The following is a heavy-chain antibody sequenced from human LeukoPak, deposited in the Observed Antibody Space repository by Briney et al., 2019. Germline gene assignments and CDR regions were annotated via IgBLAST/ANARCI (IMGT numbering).Heavy chain of an antibody. CDR3: VREVPENFNFDY. J-gene: IGHJ4*02. CDR2: IKPSGGST. Sequence: ASVKVSCKASGYTFTSYYTHWVRQAPGQGLEWMGKIKPSGGSTLYAQKFQGRVTVTSDMSTSTVYVELSSLRSEDTAVYYCVREVPENFNFDYWGQGTLVTVSS. V-gene: IGHV1-46*01. CDR1: GYTFTSYY. D-gene: IGHD2/OR15-2a*01.